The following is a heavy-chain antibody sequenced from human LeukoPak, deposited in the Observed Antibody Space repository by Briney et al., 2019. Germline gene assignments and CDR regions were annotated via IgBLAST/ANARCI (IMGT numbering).Heavy chain of an antibody. D-gene: IGHD4-17*01. CDR1: GFTFSGSA. Sequence: PGGSLRLSCAASGFTFSGSAMHWVRQASGKGLEWVGRIRSKANSYATAYAASVKGRFTISRDDSKNTAYLQMNSLKTEDTAVYYCTRLDWTTVTTNWGQGTLVTVSS. V-gene: IGHV3-73*01. J-gene: IGHJ4*02. CDR3: TRLDWTTVTTN. CDR2: IRSKANSYAT.